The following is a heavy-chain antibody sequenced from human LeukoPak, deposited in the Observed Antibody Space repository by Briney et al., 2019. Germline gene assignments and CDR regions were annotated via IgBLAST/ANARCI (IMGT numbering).Heavy chain of an antibody. Sequence: ASVKVSCKASGYTFTDYYIHWVRHGPGQGLEWMGWINPNSGVTNYAQKFQGRVTMTRDTSITTAYMELSRLRSDDTAVYYCARDNREVRGGDCFDVWGKGTTVTVSS. J-gene: IGHJ6*04. CDR3: ARDNREVRGGDCFDV. V-gene: IGHV1-2*02. CDR1: GYTFTDYY. CDR2: INPNSGVT. D-gene: IGHD2-21*02.